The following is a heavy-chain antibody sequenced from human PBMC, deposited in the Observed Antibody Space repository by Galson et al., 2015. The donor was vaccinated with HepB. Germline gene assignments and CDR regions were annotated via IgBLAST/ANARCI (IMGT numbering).Heavy chain of an antibody. CDR2: ISGSGGST. D-gene: IGHD3-10*01. Sequence: SLRLSCAASGFTCSGYAMSWVRQAPGKGLGWVSAISGSGGSTYYADSVKGRFTISRDNSKNTLYLQMNSLRAEDTAVYYCAKDLKLLLWFGEEERYFDLWGRGTLVTVSS. CDR3: AKDLKLLLWFGEEERYFDL. CDR1: GFTCSGYA. J-gene: IGHJ2*01. V-gene: IGHV3-23*01.